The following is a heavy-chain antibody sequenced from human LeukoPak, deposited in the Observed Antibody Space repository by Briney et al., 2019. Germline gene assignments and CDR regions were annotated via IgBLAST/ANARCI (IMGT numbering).Heavy chain of an antibody. D-gene: IGHD2-2*01. CDR2: MNPNSGNT. Sequence: ASVKVSCKASGYTFTSYGINWVRQATGQGLEWMGWMNPNSGNTGYAQKFQGRVTVTRNTSISTAYMELSSLRSEDTAVYYCARGYCSSTSCFRGWNWFDPWGQGTLVTVSS. CDR3: ARGYCSSTSCFRGWNWFDP. V-gene: IGHV1-8*01. CDR1: GYTFTSYG. J-gene: IGHJ5*02.